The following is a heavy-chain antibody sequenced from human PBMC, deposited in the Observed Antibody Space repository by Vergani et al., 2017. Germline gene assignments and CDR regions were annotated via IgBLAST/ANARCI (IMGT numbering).Heavy chain of an antibody. CDR3: AKDLVSSTSSLYFDY. J-gene: IGHJ4*02. CDR1: GFTFISYS. D-gene: IGHD6-6*01. Sequence: EVQLVESGGGLVKPGGSLRLSCAASGFTFISYSMNWVRQAPGKGLEWVSSITSSSSYIYYADSVKGRFTISRDNSKNTLFLQMNSLRAEDTAVYYCAKDLVSSTSSLYFDYWGQGTLVTVPS. CDR2: ITSSSSYI. V-gene: IGHV3-21*04.